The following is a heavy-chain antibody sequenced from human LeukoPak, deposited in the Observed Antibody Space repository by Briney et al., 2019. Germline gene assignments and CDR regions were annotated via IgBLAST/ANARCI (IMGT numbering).Heavy chain of an antibody. V-gene: IGHV3-20*04. Sequence: GGSLRLSCAASGFTFDDYGMSWVRQAPGKGLEWVSGINWNGGSTGYADSVKGRFTISRDNAKNSLYLQMNSLRAEDTALYYCARYLRDYYYYYMDVWGKGTTVTVSS. CDR1: GFTFDDYG. D-gene: IGHD2-2*01. J-gene: IGHJ6*03. CDR3: ARYLRDYYYYYMDV. CDR2: INWNGGST.